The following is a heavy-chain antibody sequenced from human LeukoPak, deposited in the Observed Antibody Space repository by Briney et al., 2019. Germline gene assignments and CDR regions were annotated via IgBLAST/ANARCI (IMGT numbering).Heavy chain of an antibody. J-gene: IGHJ6*03. Sequence: SETLSLTCTVSGYSISSGYYWGWIRQPPGKGLECIGSIYHGGRTYYNPSLKSRVTISIDTSKNQFSLKLNSVTTADTAVYYCARLMAVLSMDVWGKGTPVTVSS. V-gene: IGHV4-38-2*02. CDR2: IYHGGRT. CDR3: ARLMAVLSMDV. CDR1: GYSISSGYY. D-gene: IGHD2-8*01.